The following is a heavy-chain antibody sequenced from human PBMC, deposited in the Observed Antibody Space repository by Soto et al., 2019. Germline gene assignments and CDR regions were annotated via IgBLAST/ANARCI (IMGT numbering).Heavy chain of an antibody. CDR2: VNHIGST. J-gene: IGHJ4*02. D-gene: IGHD2-15*01. Sequence: LSLTCAVYGGSFSGYFWSWIRQSPGKGLEWIGEVNHIGSTNSNPSLKSRVAVSVDTSKNQISLKLRSVTAADTAVYYCARGISLIVEVQRDAPDKYYFDSWGQGTLVTVSS. CDR1: GGSFSGYF. CDR3: ARGISLIVEVQRDAPDKYYFDS. V-gene: IGHV4-34*01.